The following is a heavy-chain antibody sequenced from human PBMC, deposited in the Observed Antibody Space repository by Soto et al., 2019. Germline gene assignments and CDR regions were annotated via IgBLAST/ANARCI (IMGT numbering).Heavy chain of an antibody. D-gene: IGHD3-10*01. CDR2: VYSSGST. CDR1: GGSITSSY. V-gene: IGHV4-59*01. Sequence: QVQLQESGPGLVKPSETLSLTCTVSGGSITSSYWSWIRKSPGKGLEWIGYVYSSGSTNYYPALKRRVTMSVDTSKNQCYLNLSYVTAADKAVYYCAKYESGSGEYYLDYWGRGTLVTVSS. J-gene: IGHJ4*02. CDR3: AKYESGSGEYYLDY.